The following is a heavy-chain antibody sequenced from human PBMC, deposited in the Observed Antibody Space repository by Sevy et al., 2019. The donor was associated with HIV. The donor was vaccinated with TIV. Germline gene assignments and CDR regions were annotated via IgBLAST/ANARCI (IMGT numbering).Heavy chain of an antibody. D-gene: IGHD6-13*01. V-gene: IGHV3-21*01. CDR3: ARDRGEQQLVTFDY. J-gene: IGHJ4*02. Sequence: GGSLRLSCAASGFTFSSYSMNWVRQAPGKGLEWVSSISSSSYIYYADSVKGRFTISRDNAKNSLYLQMNSLRAEDTAVYYCARDRGEQQLVTFDYWGQGTLVTVSS. CDR1: GFTFSSYS. CDR2: ISSSSYI.